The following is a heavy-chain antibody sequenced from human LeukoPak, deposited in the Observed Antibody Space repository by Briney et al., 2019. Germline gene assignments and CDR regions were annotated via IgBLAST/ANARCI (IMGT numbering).Heavy chain of an antibody. D-gene: IGHD3-3*01. V-gene: IGHV1-69*05. CDR2: IIPIFGTA. Sequence: ASVKDSCKASGGTFSSYAISWVRQAPGQGLEWMGRIIPIFGTANYAQKFQGRVTITTDESTSTAYMELSSLRSEDTAVYYCARDRYDFWSGYYSLDYWGQGTLVTVSS. CDR3: ARDRYDFWSGYYSLDY. J-gene: IGHJ4*02. CDR1: GGTFSSYA.